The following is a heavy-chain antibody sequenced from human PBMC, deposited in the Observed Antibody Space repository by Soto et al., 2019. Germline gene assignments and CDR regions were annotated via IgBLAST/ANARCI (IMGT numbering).Heavy chain of an antibody. D-gene: IGHD3-22*01. CDR2: INTRGNTI. CDR3: ARDIDYYDSSGYKDY. V-gene: IGHV3-48*03. Sequence: PGGSLRLSCAASGFIFSRYEMNWVRQAPGKGLEWVSYINTRGNTIHYADSVKGRFTVSRDNAENSLYLQMNSLRAEDTAVYYCARDIDYYDSSGYKDYWGQATLVTVST. J-gene: IGHJ4*02. CDR1: GFIFSRYE.